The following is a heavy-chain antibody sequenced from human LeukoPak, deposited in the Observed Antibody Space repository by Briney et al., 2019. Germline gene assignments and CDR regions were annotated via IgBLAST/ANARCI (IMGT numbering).Heavy chain of an antibody. CDR2: IKQDGSEK. CDR1: GFTFSSYW. V-gene: IGHV3-7*01. Sequence: GGSLRLSCAASGFTFSSYWKKWVRQAPGKGLEWVASIKQDGSEKYYVDSVKGRFTISRDNAKNSLFLQMNSLRVEDTAVYYCAYTNYWGQGTLVTVSS. D-gene: IGHD5/OR15-5a*01. J-gene: IGHJ4*02. CDR3: AYTNY.